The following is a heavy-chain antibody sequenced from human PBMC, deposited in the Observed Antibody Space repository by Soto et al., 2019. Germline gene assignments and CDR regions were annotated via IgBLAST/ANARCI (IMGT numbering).Heavy chain of an antibody. CDR1: GFTFDDYA. CDR3: AKDGGSGSYFIYYYGMDV. Sequence: PGGSLILSCAASGFTFDDYAMHWVRQAPGKGLEWVSGISWNSGSIGYADSVKGRFTISRDNAKNSLYLQMNSLRAEDTALYYCAKDGGSGSYFIYYYGMDVWGQGTTVTVSS. CDR2: ISWNSGSI. J-gene: IGHJ6*02. V-gene: IGHV3-9*01. D-gene: IGHD3-10*01.